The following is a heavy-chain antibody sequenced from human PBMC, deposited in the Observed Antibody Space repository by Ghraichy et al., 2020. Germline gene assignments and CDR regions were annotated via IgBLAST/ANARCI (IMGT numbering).Heavy chain of an antibody. CDR3: ATDAVGDGEYQLLFRFGMDV. CDR1: GYTLTELS. J-gene: IGHJ6*02. CDR2: FDPEDGET. V-gene: IGHV1-24*01. D-gene: IGHD2-2*01. Sequence: ASVKVSCKVSGYTLTELSMHWVRQPPGKGLEWMGSFDPEDGETIYAQQFQGRVTMTEDTSTDTAYMSLTNLRSEDTAVYYCATDAVGDGEYQLLFRFGMDVWGQGTTVTVSS.